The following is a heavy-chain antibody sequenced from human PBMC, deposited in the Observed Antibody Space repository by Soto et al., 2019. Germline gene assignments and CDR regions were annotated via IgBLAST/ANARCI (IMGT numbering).Heavy chain of an antibody. V-gene: IGHV4-59*08. Sequence: QVQLQESGPGLVKPSETLSLTCTVSGGSISSYYWSWIRQPPGKGLEWIGYIYYSGRTNYNPSLKSRVTLSVDPSNNQFSLKLSSATAADTAVYYCASRYGGNLDYWGQGTLVTVSS. CDR3: ASRYGGNLDY. D-gene: IGHD1-1*01. CDR2: IYYSGRT. CDR1: GGSISSYY. J-gene: IGHJ4*02.